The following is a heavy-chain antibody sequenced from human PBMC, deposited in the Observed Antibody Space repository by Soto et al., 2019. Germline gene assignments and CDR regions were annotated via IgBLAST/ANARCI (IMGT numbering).Heavy chain of an antibody. CDR2: ISGYNGNT. V-gene: IGHV1-18*01. CDR3: AREGPAPYYYYGMDV. CDR1: GYSFTTYG. Sequence: QVQLVQSRGEVKKPGASVKVSCKTSGYSFTTYGISWVRQAPGQGLEWMGWISGYNGNTNYAQKLQGRVTMTTDTSKSTAYMELRSLRSDDTAVYYCAREGPAPYYYYGMDVWGQGSTVTVSS. J-gene: IGHJ6*02.